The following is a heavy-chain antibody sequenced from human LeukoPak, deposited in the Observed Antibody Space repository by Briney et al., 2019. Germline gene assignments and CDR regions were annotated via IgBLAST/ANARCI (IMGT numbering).Heavy chain of an antibody. D-gene: IGHD6-6*01. V-gene: IGHV1-69*05. J-gene: IGHJ3*02. CDR3: ARADSSSSSVGAFDI. CDR1: GGTFSSYA. CDR2: IIPIFGTA. Sequence: GASVKVSCKASGGTFSSYAISWVRQAPGQGLEWMGGIIPIFGTANYAQKFQGRVTITTDESTSTAYMELSSLRSEDTAVYYCARADSSSSSVGAFDIWGQGTMVTVSS.